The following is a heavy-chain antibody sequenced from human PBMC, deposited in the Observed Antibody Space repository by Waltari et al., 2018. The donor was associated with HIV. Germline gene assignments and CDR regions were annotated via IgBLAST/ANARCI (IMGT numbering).Heavy chain of an antibody. CDR3: AKVAMTAVTSYAIDI. Sequence: EVHLVESGGGLVHPGGSLRLSCSASGFKFEDYAMPWVRQAPGKGLEWVSGVSWNSETIGYADSVKGRFTISRDNAKNSLSLQMNSLRAEDTALYYCAKVAMTAVTSYAIDIWGQGTMVTVSS. CDR1: GFKFEDYA. D-gene: IGHD4-17*01. CDR2: VSWNSETI. V-gene: IGHV3-9*01. J-gene: IGHJ3*02.